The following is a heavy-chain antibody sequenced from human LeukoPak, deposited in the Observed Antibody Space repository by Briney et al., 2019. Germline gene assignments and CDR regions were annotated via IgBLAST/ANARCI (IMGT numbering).Heavy chain of an antibody. CDR2: IIPIFGTA. CDR1: VCTFNNYA. CDR3: ARGGKYISGWPRPGPYYYYMDV. Sequence: ASVTVSYKPSVCTFNNYAITWVRQAPGQGREWMGGIIPIFGTANYAQKFQGRVTITADESTSTAYMELSSLRSEDTAVYYCARGGKYISGWPRPGPYYYYMDVWGKGTPVTVSS. V-gene: IGHV1-69*13. D-gene: IGHD6-19*01. J-gene: IGHJ6*03.